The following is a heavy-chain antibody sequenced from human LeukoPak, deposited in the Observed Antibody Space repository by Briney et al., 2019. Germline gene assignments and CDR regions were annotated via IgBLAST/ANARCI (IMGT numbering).Heavy chain of an antibody. V-gene: IGHV1-2*02. CDR3: ARVHVTMVRGVLDY. Sequence: ASVKVSCTASGYTFTGYYMHWVRQAPGQGLEWMGWVNPNSGGTNYAQKFQGRVTMTRGTSISTAYMELSRLRSDDTAVYYCARVHVTMVRGVLDYWGQGTLVTVSS. CDR1: GYTFTGYY. CDR2: VNPNSGGT. D-gene: IGHD3-10*01. J-gene: IGHJ4*02.